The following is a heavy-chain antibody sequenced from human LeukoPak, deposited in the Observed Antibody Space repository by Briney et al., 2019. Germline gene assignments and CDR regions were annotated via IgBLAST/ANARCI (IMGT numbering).Heavy chain of an antibody. CDR3: ARRGSITIFGVVTDYYYYMDV. CDR1: SGSFSGYY. V-gene: IGHV4-34*01. Sequence: SETLSLACAVYSGSFSGYYWSWIRLPPGKGLEWIGEINHSGSTNYNPSLKSRVTISVDTSKNQFSLKLSSVTAADTAVYYCARRGSITIFGVVTDYYYYMDVWGKGTTVTVSS. J-gene: IGHJ6*03. D-gene: IGHD3-3*01. CDR2: INHSGST.